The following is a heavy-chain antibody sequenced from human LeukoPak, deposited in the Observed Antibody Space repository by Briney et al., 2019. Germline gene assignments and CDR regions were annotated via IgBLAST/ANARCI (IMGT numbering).Heavy chain of an antibody. CDR2: IETDGSST. V-gene: IGHV3-74*01. CDR1: GFTFRSYW. Sequence: GGSLRLTCEASGFTFRSYWMHWVRQAPGKGLMWVSRIETDGSSTNYADSVKGRFTISRDNARNTVYLQMNSLRADDTAVYYCARDPSSWNGYFDSWGQGTLVTVSS. CDR3: ARDPSSWNGYFDS. J-gene: IGHJ4*02. D-gene: IGHD6-13*01.